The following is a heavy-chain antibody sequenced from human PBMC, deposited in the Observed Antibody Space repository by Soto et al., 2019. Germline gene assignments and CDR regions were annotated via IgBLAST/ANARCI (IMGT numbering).Heavy chain of an antibody. D-gene: IGHD6-19*01. CDR2: IIPIFGTA. V-gene: IGHV1-69*13. Sequence: SVKVSCKASGGTFSSYAISWVRQAPGQGLEWMGGIIPIFGTANYAQKFQGRVTITADESTSTAYMELSSLRSEDTAVYYCAREFSGGWYVWFDPWGQGTMGTVSS. J-gene: IGHJ5*02. CDR3: AREFSGGWYVWFDP. CDR1: GGTFSSYA.